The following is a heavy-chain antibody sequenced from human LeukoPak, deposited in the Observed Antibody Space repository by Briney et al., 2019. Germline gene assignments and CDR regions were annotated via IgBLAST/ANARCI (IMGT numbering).Heavy chain of an antibody. V-gene: IGHV3-53*04. D-gene: IGHD3-22*01. CDR3: ASAYYYDSSGPGAFDI. J-gene: IGHJ3*02. Sequence: GGSLRLSCAASGFTVSSNYMSWVRQAPGKGLEWVSVIYSGGSTYYADSVKGRFTISRHNSKNTLYLQVNSLRAEDTAVYYCASAYYYDSSGPGAFDIWGQGTMVTVSS. CDR2: IYSGGST. CDR1: GFTVSSNY.